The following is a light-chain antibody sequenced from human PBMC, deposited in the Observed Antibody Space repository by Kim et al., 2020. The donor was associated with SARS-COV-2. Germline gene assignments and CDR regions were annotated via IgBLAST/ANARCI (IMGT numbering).Light chain of an antibody. J-gene: IGLJ3*02. V-gene: IGLV1-40*01. CDR3: QSYYNDLSHSV. CDR2: GYS. Sequence: RVTISCSGSSSNIMASYYVHWYQQLPGTSPKLLIYGYSNRPSGVPDRFSGSKSSTSASLAITMLQAKDEADDYYQSYYNDLSHSVFGGGTQRTVL. CDR1: SSNIMASYY.